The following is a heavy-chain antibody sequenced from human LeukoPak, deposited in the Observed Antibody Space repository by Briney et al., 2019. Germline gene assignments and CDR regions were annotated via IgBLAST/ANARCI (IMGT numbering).Heavy chain of an antibody. CDR3: AKLPPRVVPSANYYFDY. CDR2: IGDSGSST. V-gene: IGHV3-23*01. J-gene: IGHJ4*02. CDR1: GFTFSSYA. Sequence: GGPLRLSCAASGFTFSSYAMSWVRQAPGKGLESVSAIGDSGSSTYYADSVKGRFTISRDNSKNTLYLQMNILRAEDTAVYYCAKLPPRVVPSANYYFDYWGQGTLVTVSS. D-gene: IGHD2-2*01.